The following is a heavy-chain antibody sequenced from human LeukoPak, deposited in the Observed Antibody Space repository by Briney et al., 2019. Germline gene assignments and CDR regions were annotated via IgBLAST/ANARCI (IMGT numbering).Heavy chain of an antibody. CDR3: AKDHCSSTSCWGGIDAFDI. CDR2: IRYDGSNK. Sequence: GGSLRLFCAASGFTFSSYGMHWVRQAPGKGLEWVAFIRYDGSNKYYADSVKGRFTISRDNSKNTLYLQMNSLRAEDTAVYYCAKDHCSSTSCWGGIDAFDIWGQGTMVTVSS. D-gene: IGHD2-2*01. J-gene: IGHJ3*02. V-gene: IGHV3-30*02. CDR1: GFTFSSYG.